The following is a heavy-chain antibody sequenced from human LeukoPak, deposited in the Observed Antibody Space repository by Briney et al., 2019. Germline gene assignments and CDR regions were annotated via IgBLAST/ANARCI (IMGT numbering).Heavy chain of an antibody. D-gene: IGHD4-17*01. CDR1: GFTFRSYA. CDR2: ISGSGGST. Sequence: GGSLRLSCAASGFTFRSYAMSWVRQAPGKGLEWGSAISGSGGSTYYADSVRGRFTISRDNSNNTLYLQMNSLRAEDTAVYYCARGPVTKFEIWGQGTMVTVSS. CDR3: ARGPVTKFEI. V-gene: IGHV3-23*01. J-gene: IGHJ3*02.